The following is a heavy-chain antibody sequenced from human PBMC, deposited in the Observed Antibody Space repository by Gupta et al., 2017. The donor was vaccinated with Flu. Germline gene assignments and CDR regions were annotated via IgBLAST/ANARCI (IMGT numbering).Heavy chain of an antibody. V-gene: IGHV4-31*03. J-gene: IGHJ6*02. D-gene: IGHD4-11*01. CDR3: AGLRATTVTTGEAAV. CDR2: IYYSGST. CDR1: GGSPRSGGYY. Sequence: QVQLPGSGPGLVKASQTLSLTRTVPGGSPRSGGYYWSWIRLLPGKGLEWMGYIYYSGSTYYTPSLRSRLAMSVDTSKNQFSLKLSSVTAADTATYYCAGLRATTVTTGEAAVWGQGTTVTVSS.